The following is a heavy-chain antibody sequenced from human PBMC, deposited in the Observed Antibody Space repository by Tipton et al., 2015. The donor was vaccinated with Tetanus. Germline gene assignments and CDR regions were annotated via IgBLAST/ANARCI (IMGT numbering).Heavy chain of an antibody. J-gene: IGHJ4*02. Sequence: TLSLTCTVSGGSVSRSSHYWCWIRQPPGKPLEWVGYIYHNENTNYSPSLKSRITFSVDTSKNQFSLNLRSVTAADTAVYYCARANNDFPKKGPFDSWGQGILVIVSS. CDR3: ARANNDFPKKGPFDS. D-gene: IGHD3-3*01. CDR1: GGSVSRSSHY. V-gene: IGHV4-61*01. CDR2: IYHNENT.